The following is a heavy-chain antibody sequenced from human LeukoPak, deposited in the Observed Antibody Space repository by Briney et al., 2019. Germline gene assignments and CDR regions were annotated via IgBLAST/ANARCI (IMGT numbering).Heavy chain of an antibody. D-gene: IGHD6-19*01. Sequence: GESLKISCKGSGFSFSSYWIGWVRQMPGKGLEWMGIIYPGDSDTRYSPSFQGQVSISVDKSISTAYLQWSSLKASDTAMYYCARRGSGWYVDYWGQGTLVTVSS. CDR2: IYPGDSDT. J-gene: IGHJ4*02. CDR1: GFSFSSYW. V-gene: IGHV5-51*01. CDR3: ARRGSGWYVDY.